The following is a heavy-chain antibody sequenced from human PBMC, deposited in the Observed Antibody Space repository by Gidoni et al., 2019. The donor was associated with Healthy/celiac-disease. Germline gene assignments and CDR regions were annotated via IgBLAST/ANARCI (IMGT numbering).Heavy chain of an antibody. V-gene: IGHV4-4*02. D-gene: IGHD6-13*01. Sequence: QVQLQESGPGLVKPSGTLSLTCAVSGGSISSSNWWSWARQPPGKRLGWIGDIYHSGSTTYNPSLKSRVTISVDKSKNQFSLKLSSVTAADTAVYYCAREIAAADPHYFDYWGQGTLVTVSS. CDR3: AREIAAADPHYFDY. CDR2: IYHSGST. CDR1: GGSISSSNW. J-gene: IGHJ4*02.